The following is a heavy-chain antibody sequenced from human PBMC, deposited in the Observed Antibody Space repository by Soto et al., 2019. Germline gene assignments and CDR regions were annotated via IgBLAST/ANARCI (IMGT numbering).Heavy chain of an antibody. Sequence: QVQLVESGGGVVQPGRSLRLSCAASGFTFSSYAMHWVRQAPGKGLEWVAVISYDGSNKYYADSVKGRFTISRDNSKNTLYLQMNSLRAEDTAVYYCARNRGGSKYFHHWGQGTLVTVSS. J-gene: IGHJ1*01. CDR3: ARNRGGSKYFHH. CDR2: ISYDGSNK. CDR1: GFTFSSYA. D-gene: IGHD2-15*01. V-gene: IGHV3-30-3*01.